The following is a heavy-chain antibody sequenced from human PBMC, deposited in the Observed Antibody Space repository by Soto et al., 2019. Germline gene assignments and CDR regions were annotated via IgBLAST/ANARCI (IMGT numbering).Heavy chain of an antibody. J-gene: IGHJ4*02. CDR2: INPSGGGT. V-gene: IGHV1-46*01. D-gene: IGHD1-1*01. CDR3: ARDSGDTTLRQWGRSFHY. CDR1: GFTFTNYY. Sequence: QVQLVQSGAEVKKPGASVKVSCKASGFTFTNYYIHWVRQAPGQVLEWMGLINPSGGGTFYAQKFPGSVTVTRDTSTGTVYLELSNLRSEDTAVYFCARDSGDTTLRQWGRSFHYWGQGTLVTVSS.